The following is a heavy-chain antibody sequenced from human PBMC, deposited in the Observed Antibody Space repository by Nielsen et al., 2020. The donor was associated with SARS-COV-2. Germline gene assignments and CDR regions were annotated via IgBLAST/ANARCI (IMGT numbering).Heavy chain of an antibody. V-gene: IGHV3-73*01. CDR1: GFSFSDSG. CDR2: IRTKANNYAT. Sequence: GESLKISCAGSGFSFSDSGIHWVRQASGKGLEWVGRIRTKANNYATVYAASVKGRFTISRDDSKNTAFLQMNSLKIEDTAVYFCTRVNPISGSWFDAFDIWGQGTMVTVSS. J-gene: IGHJ3*02. D-gene: IGHD6-13*01. CDR3: TRVNPISGSWFDAFDI.